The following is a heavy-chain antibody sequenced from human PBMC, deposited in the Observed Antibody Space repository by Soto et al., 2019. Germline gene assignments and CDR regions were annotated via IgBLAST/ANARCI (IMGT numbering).Heavy chain of an antibody. V-gene: IGHV5-51*01. D-gene: IGHD4-17*01. Sequence: EVQLVQSGAEVKKPGESLKISCKGSGYSFTSYWIGWVRQMPGKGLEWMGIIYPGDSDTRYSPSFQGQVTISADKSISTAYLQWSSLKASDTAMYYCARLNSWPAYGRKANWFDPWGQGTLVTVSS. CDR1: GYSFTSYW. CDR2: IYPGDSDT. J-gene: IGHJ5*02. CDR3: ARLNSWPAYGRKANWFDP.